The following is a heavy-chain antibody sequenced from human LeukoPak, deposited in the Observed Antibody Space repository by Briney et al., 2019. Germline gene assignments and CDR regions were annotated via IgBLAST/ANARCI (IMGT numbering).Heavy chain of an antibody. Sequence: PGGSLRLSCAASGFTFDDYGMSWVRQAPGKGLEWVSGINWNGDSTGYADSVKGRVTISRDNAKNSLYMQMSSLRAEDTALYYCARRSTYCDSSGYQGYYFDYWGQGTLVTVSS. CDR1: GFTFDDYG. CDR2: INWNGDST. D-gene: IGHD3-22*01. V-gene: IGHV3-20*04. CDR3: ARRSTYCDSSGYQGYYFDY. J-gene: IGHJ4*02.